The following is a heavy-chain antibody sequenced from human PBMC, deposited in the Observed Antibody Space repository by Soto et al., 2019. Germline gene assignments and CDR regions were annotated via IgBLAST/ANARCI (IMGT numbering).Heavy chain of an antibody. CDR2: VGGDGRGT. D-gene: IGHD2-2*01. J-gene: IGHJ5*01. V-gene: IGHV3-23*01. CDR1: GFTFGSYA. CDR3: AKSGSTSRDWFDS. Sequence: GGSMRLSCAASGFTFGSYAMSWVRQAPEKGLQWVSLVGGDGRGTSYADSVKGRLTISRDNSKDTLHLQMNSLRADDSAIYYCAKSGSTSRDWFDSWGQGTLVTVSS.